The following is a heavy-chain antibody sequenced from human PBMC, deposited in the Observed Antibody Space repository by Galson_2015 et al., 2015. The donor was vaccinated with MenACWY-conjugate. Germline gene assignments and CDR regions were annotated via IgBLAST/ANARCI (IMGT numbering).Heavy chain of an antibody. D-gene: IGHD5-12*01. CDR3: AKPVTMIGYRGRLGY. Sequence: SLRLSCAASGFTFSSYAMSWVRQAPGKGLEWLSTIDGSDGSTFYADSVRGRFTISRDNSKNTLYLQMNSLRAEDTAVYYCAKPVTMIGYRGRLGYRGKRTLVSVAS. J-gene: IGHJ4*02. V-gene: IGHV3-23*01. CDR2: IDGSDGST. CDR1: GFTFSSYA.